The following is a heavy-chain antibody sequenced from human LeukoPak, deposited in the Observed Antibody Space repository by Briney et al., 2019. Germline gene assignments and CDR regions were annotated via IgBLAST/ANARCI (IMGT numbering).Heavy chain of an antibody. CDR3: ARASGSGTQRVFDY. J-gene: IGHJ4*02. D-gene: IGHD3-10*01. Sequence: SETLSLTCTVSGGSISSYYWSWIRQPAGKGLEWIGRIYTSGSTNCNPSLKSRVTMSVDTSKNQFSLKLSSVTAADTAVYYCARASGSGTQRVFDYWGQGTLVTVSS. CDR2: IYTSGST. CDR1: GGSISSYY. V-gene: IGHV4-4*07.